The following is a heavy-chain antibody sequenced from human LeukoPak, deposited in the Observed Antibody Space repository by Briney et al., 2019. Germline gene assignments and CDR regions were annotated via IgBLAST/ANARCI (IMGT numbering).Heavy chain of an antibody. CDR1: GFTFRSYS. D-gene: IGHD3-10*01. V-gene: IGHV3-21*01. CDR2: ISSSSSYI. Sequence: SGGSLRLSCAASGFTFRSYSMNWVRQAPGKGLEWVSSISSSSSYIYYADSVKGRFTISRDNAKNTLYLQMNSLRAEDTAVYYCASSASYPLDYWGQGTLVTVSS. CDR3: ASSASYPLDY. J-gene: IGHJ4*02.